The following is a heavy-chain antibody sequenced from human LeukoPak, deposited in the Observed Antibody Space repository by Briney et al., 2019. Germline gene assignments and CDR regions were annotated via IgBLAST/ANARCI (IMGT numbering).Heavy chain of an antibody. Sequence: GGSLRLSCAGSGFTFSTCGMHWVRQAPGKGLEWVAFIRYDGRNKYYADSVKGRFTISKDNSKNTLYLQMNSLRAEDSAVYYCARGTHYYNTSGYWDDGGDAFDIWGQGTMVTVSS. CDR2: IRYDGRNK. CDR3: ARGTHYYNTSGYWDDGGDAFDI. D-gene: IGHD3-22*01. V-gene: IGHV3-30*02. CDR1: GFTFSTCG. J-gene: IGHJ3*02.